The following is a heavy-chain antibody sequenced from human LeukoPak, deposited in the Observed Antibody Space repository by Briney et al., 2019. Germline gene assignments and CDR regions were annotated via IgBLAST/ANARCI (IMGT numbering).Heavy chain of an antibody. CDR1: GFTFSSYA. J-gene: IGHJ4*02. CDR2: ISYDGSNK. D-gene: IGHD7-27*01. CDR3: ARENWGSDY. V-gene: IGHV3-30-3*01. Sequence: GGSLRLSCAASGFTFSSYAMHWVRQAPGKGLEWVAVISYDGSNKYYADSVKGRFTTSRDNSKNTLYLQMNSLRAEDTAVYYCARENWGSDYWGQGTLVTVSS.